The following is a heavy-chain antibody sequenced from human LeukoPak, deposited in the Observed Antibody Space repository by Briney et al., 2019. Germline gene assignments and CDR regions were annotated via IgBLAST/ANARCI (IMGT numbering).Heavy chain of an antibody. CDR3: ARSGGGATLFDY. J-gene: IGHJ4*02. Sequence: GGSLRLSCAASGFTFSSYEMNWVRQAPGKGLEWVSVIYSGGSTYYADSVKGRFTISRHNSKNTLYLQMNSLRAEDTAVYYCARSGGGATLFDYWGQGTLVTVSS. V-gene: IGHV3-53*04. D-gene: IGHD1-26*01. CDR1: GFTFSSYE. CDR2: IYSGGST.